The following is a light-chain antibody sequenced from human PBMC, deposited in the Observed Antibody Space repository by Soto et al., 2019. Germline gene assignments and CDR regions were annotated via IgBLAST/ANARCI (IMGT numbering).Light chain of an antibody. CDR3: QQRSNWPPT. CDR1: QSVSSY. CDR2: DAS. J-gene: IGKJ2*01. V-gene: IGKV3-11*01. Sequence: EIVLTQSPATLSLSPGERATLSCRASQSVSSYLAWYQQKPGQAPRLLIYDASNRATGIPARFTGSGSGTDFTLTISSLEPEDFAVYYGQQRSNWPPTFGQGNKLEI.